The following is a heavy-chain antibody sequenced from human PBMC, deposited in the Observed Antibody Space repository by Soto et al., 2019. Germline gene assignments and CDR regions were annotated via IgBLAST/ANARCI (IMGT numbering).Heavy chain of an antibody. CDR1: GFTFSSYG. Sequence: GGSLRLSCAASGFTFSSYGMHWVRQAPGKGLEWVAVKSYDGSNKYYADSVKGRFTISRDNSKNTLYLQMNSLRAEDTAVYYCAKDHYLTPDYGDYLTYYYYYYMDVWGKGTTVTVSS. CDR3: AKDHYLTPDYGDYLTYYYYYYMDV. CDR2: KSYDGSNK. D-gene: IGHD4-17*01. V-gene: IGHV3-30*18. J-gene: IGHJ6*03.